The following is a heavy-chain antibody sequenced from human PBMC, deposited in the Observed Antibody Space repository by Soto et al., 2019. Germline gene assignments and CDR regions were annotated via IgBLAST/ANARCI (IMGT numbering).Heavy chain of an antibody. Sequence: SVKVSCKASGGTFSSYAISWVRQAPGQGLEWMGGIIPIFGTANYAQKFQGRVTITADESTSTAYMELGSLRSEGTAVYYCARESGDWIAFDYWGQGTLVTVSS. J-gene: IGHJ4*02. CDR3: ARESGDWIAFDY. CDR1: GGTFSSYA. CDR2: IIPIFGTA. V-gene: IGHV1-69*13. D-gene: IGHD1-1*01.